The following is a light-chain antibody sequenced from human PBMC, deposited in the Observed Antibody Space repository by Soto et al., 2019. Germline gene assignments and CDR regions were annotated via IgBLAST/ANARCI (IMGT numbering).Light chain of an antibody. CDR2: GAS. V-gene: IGKV3-20*01. J-gene: IGKJ3*01. CDR1: QSVTSSY. Sequence: EIVLTQSPGTLSLSQGERATLSCRASQSVTSSYLAWYQQKPGQAPRLLIYGASSRATGIPDRFSGSGSGTDFTLTISRLEPEDFSVYYCHQYGTAPLTFGPGTKVD. CDR3: HQYGTAPLT.